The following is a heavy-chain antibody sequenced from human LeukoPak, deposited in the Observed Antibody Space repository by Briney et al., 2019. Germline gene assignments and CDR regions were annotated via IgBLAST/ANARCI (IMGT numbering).Heavy chain of an antibody. D-gene: IGHD2-2*01. CDR2: IYYSGST. V-gene: IGHV4-39*01. CDR3: ASPGVQYCSSTSCYYFDY. J-gene: IGHJ4*02. CDR1: GGSISSSSYY. Sequence: SETLSLTCTVSGGSISSSSYYWGWIRQPPGKGLEWIGSIYYSGSTYYNPSLKSRVTISVDTPKNQFSLKLSSVTAADTAVYYCASPGVQYCSSTSCYYFDYWGQGTLVTVSS.